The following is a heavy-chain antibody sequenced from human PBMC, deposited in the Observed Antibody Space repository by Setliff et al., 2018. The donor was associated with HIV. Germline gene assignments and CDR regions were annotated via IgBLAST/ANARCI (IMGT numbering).Heavy chain of an antibody. D-gene: IGHD3-16*01. V-gene: IGHV3-23*01. CDR2: ITGSGDNT. CDR1: GFTFSSYA. CDR3: AREIRTVYTGGHYFYGIDV. Sequence: GGSLRLSCTASGFTFSSYAMSWVRQAPGKGLEWVSGITGSGDNTYYADNVEGRFIISRENARNSLYLQMNSLRVGDTAVYYCAREIRTVYTGGHYFYGIDVWGQGTAVTVSS. J-gene: IGHJ6*02.